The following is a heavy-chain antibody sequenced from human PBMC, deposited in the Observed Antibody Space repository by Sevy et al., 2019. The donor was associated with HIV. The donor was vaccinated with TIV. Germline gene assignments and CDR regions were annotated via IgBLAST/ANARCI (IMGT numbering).Heavy chain of an antibody. J-gene: IGHJ4*01. CDR2: INPNNGDS. CDR1: GYTFTDYY. CDR3: TRDDIYTHPWEFDW. V-gene: IGHV1-2*02. D-gene: IGHD1-26*01. Sequence: ASVKVSCKSSGYTFTDYYMHWVRQAPGQGLEWMGWINPNNGDSRSAQKFQGRVTLTRDMSISTAYMKLSRLRSDDTAIYFCTRDDIYTHPWEFDWWSHGALVTVSS.